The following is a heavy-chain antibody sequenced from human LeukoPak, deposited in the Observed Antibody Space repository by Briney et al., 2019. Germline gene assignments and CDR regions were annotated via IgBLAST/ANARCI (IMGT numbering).Heavy chain of an antibody. V-gene: IGHV4-59*01. CDR2: IYYSGST. J-gene: IGHJ4*02. Sequence: SETLSLTCTVSGGSISSYYWSWSRQPPGKGLEWMVYIYYSGSTNYNPSLKSRVTISVDTSKNQFSLKLSSVTAADTAVYYCARVDGYGSSWYVDYWGQGTLVTVSS. CDR3: ARVDGYGSSWYVDY. CDR1: GGSISSYY. D-gene: IGHD6-13*01.